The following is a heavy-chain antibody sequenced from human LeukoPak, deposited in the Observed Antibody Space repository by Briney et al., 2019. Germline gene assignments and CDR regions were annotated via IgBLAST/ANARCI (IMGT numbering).Heavy chain of an antibody. D-gene: IGHD3-22*01. CDR1: GYTFTGYY. Sequence: ASVTVSRKASGYTFTGYYMHWVRQAPGQGLEWMGWINPNSGGTNYAQKFQGRVTMTRDTSISTAYMELSRLRSDDTAVYYCARDSYYYDSSGYNDYWGQGTLVTVSS. V-gene: IGHV1-2*02. CDR3: ARDSYYYDSSGYNDY. J-gene: IGHJ4*02. CDR2: INPNSGGT.